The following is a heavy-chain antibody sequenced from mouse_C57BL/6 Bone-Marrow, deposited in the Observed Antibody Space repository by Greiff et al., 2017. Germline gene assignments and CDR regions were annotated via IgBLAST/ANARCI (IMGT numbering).Heavy chain of an antibody. CDR3: ARGKVRGYYFDY. CDR2: ILPGSGST. CDR1: GYTFTGYW. J-gene: IGHJ2*01. V-gene: IGHV1-9*01. D-gene: IGHD3-3*01. Sequence: VHLVESGAELMKPGASVKLSCKATGYTFTGYWIEWVKQRPGHGLEWIGEILPGSGSTNSNEKFKGKATFTADTSSNTAYMQLRSLTTEDSAIYYCARGKVRGYYFDYWGQGTTLTVSS.